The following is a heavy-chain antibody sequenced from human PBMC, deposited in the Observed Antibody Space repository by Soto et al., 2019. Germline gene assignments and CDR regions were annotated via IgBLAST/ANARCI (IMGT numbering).Heavy chain of an antibody. CDR2: IYPGDSDT. CDR3: ARGSVPDGMDV. Sequence: PGEAQKISCEGSVYSFTSYWIGWVRQMPVKGLEWMGIIYPGDSDTRYSPSFQGQVTISADKSISTAYLQWSSLKASDTAMYYCARGSVPDGMDVWGQGTTVTVSS. J-gene: IGHJ6*02. V-gene: IGHV5-51*01. D-gene: IGHD2-2*01. CDR1: VYSFTSYW.